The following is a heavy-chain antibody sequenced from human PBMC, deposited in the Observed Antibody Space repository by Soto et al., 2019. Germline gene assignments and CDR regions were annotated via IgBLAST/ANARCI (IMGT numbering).Heavy chain of an antibody. Sequence: QLQLQESGPRLVKPSETLSLTCSVSGGSISSSSYSWGWIRQPPGKGLEWIGTIYYRGSTHYNPSLEGRVAISADTPNNQLSLRLSSVTAADPAVYYCGRQPGHCGSTTCFGYYSVDVWGQGTTVTVS. CDR3: GRQPGHCGSTTCFGYYSVDV. CDR2: IYYRGST. D-gene: IGHD2-2*01. CDR1: GGSISSSSYS. J-gene: IGHJ6*02. V-gene: IGHV4-39*01.